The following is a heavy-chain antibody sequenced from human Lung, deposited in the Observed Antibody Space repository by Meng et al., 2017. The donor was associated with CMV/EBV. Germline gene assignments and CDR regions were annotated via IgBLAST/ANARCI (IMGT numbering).Heavy chain of an antibody. CDR2: IYYSGST. CDR1: GGSISSSSYY. CDR3: ARPDDSSGWYMPFDY. Sequence: GSLRLXXTVSGGSISSSSYYWGWIRQPPGKGLEWIGSIYYSGSTSYNPSLKSRVTISVDTSKNQFSLKLSSVTAADTAVYYCARPDDSSGWYMPFDYWGQGTLVTVSS. V-gene: IGHV4-39*01. D-gene: IGHD6-19*01. J-gene: IGHJ4*02.